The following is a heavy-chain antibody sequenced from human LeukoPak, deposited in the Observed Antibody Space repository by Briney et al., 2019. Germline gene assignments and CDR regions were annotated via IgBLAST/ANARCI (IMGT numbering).Heavy chain of an antibody. J-gene: IGHJ4*02. D-gene: IGHD1-26*01. CDR1: GFTFSSYN. V-gene: IGHV3-21*04. Sequence: PGGSLRLSCAASGFTFSSYNMNWVRQAPGKRLEWVSSISYTGTYIYYADSVKGRFTISRDNAQNSLYLQMNSLRAEDTAIYYCVRDRGTYRPIDYWGQGTLVTVSS. CDR2: ISYTGTYI. CDR3: VRDRGTYRPIDY.